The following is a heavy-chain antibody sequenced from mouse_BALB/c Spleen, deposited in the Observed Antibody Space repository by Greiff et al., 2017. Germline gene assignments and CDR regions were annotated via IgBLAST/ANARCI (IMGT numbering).Heavy chain of an antibody. CDR1: GYSFTSYW. Sequence: VQLQQSGPQLVRPGASVKISCKASGYSFTSYWMHWVKQRPGQGLEWIGMIDPSDSETRLNQKFKDKATLTVDKSSSTAYMQLSSPTSEDSAVYYCARGSNWDYFDYWGQGTTLTVSS. CDR2: IDPSDSET. CDR3: ARGSNWDYFDY. D-gene: IGHD4-1*01. V-gene: IGHV1S127*01. J-gene: IGHJ2*01.